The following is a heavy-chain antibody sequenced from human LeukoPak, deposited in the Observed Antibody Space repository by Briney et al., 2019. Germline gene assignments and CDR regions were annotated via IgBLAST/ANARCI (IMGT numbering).Heavy chain of an antibody. CDR3: AREYCTNGVCYDY. D-gene: IGHD2-8*01. V-gene: IGHV3-23*01. CDR1: GFTFSSYA. CDR2: ISGSGGST. J-gene: IGHJ4*02. Sequence: GGSLRLSCAASGFTFSSYATPWVRQAPGKGLEWVSAISGSGGSTYYADSVKGRFTISRDNSKNTLYLQMNSLRAEDTAVYYCAREYCTNGVCYDYWGQGTLVTVSS.